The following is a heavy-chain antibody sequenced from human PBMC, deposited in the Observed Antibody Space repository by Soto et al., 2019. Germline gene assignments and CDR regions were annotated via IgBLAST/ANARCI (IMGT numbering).Heavy chain of an antibody. Sequence: EVQLVESGGGLVQPGGSLKLSCAASGFTFSGSAIHWVRQASGKGLEWVGRIRSKANNYATAYAASVKGRFSIGRDDSKSTAYRQMNSLKTEDTAVYYCTSNRPDFGLFIISNYWGRGTQVTVCS. J-gene: IGHJ4*02. V-gene: IGHV3-73*01. CDR2: IRSKANNYAT. D-gene: IGHD3-3*01. CDR1: GFTFSGSA. CDR3: TSNRPDFGLFIISNY.